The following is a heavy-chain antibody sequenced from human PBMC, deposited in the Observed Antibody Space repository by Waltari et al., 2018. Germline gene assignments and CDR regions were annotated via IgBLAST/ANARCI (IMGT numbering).Heavy chain of an antibody. CDR3: ARDLQGGYSXSSEWFDP. D-gene: IGHD6-6*01. CDR2: GSPSLGLP. Sequence: QVQLVQXGAEVKKPGSSVKVSXKXSGGTFSSYAISWVRQAPGEGLEWMGGGSPSLGLPEYAQKFQGRVTITADGATSTAYMELSSLRSEDTAVYYGARDLQGGYSXSSEWFDPWGQGTLVXVSX. J-gene: IGHJ5*02. V-gene: IGHV1-69*04. CDR1: GGTFSSYA.